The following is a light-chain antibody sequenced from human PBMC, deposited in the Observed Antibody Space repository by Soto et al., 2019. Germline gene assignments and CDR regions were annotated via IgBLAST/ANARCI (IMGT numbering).Light chain of an antibody. CDR2: GAS. CDR1: QSVSSN. Sequence: EIVMTQSPATLSVSPGERATLSCRASQSVSSNLAWYQQKPGQAPRLLIYGASTRATGIPARFSGSGSGTDFTLIINRLEPEDVAIYYCQQRSNWPPTFGQGTKVDIK. J-gene: IGKJ1*01. V-gene: IGKV3-15*01. CDR3: QQRSNWPPT.